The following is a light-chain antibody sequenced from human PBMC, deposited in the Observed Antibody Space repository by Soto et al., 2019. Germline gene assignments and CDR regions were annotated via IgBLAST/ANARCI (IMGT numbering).Light chain of an antibody. V-gene: IGLV2-23*02. CDR2: EVS. CDR3: CSYAGSSTPLI. CDR1: SSDVGSYNL. Sequence: QSVLTQPASVSGPPGQSITISCTGTSSDVGSYNLVSWYQQHPGKAPKLMIYEVSKRPSGVSNRFSGSKSGNTASLTISGLQAEDEADYSCCSYAGSSTPLIFGTGTKVNVL. J-gene: IGLJ1*01.